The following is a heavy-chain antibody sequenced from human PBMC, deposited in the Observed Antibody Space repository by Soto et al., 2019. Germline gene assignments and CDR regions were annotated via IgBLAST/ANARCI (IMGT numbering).Heavy chain of an antibody. V-gene: IGHV3-30*18. CDR2: ISYDGSNK. CDR1: GFTFSSYG. D-gene: IGHD5-12*01. Sequence: GGSLRLSCAASGFTFSSYGMHWVRQAPGKGLEWVAVISYDGSNKYYADSVKGRFTISRDNSKNTLYLQMNSLRAEDTAVYYCAKDRGVATISSPFDYWGQGTLVTVSS. CDR3: AKDRGVATISSPFDY. J-gene: IGHJ4*02.